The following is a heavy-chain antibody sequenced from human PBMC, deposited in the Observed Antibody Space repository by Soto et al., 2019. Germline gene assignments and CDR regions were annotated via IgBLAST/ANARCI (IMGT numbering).Heavy chain of an antibody. CDR1: GYNFATNW. CDR3: ARSSWLPYNWFDP. D-gene: IGHD3-22*01. J-gene: IGHJ5*02. CDR2: IYPGDSDT. V-gene: IGHV5-51*01. Sequence: HGESLKISCKGSGYNFATNWIGWVRQTPGKGLEWMGIIYPGDSDTRYSPSFQGQVTISADKSISTAYLQWSSLKASDTAMYYCARSSWLPYNWFDPWGQGTLVTVSS.